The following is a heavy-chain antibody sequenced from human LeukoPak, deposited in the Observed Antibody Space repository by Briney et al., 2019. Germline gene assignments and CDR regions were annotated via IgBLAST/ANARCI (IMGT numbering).Heavy chain of an antibody. CDR3: AVHKGIAVAGLDY. Sequence: GGSLRLSCAASGFTFSSYSMNWVRQAPGKGLEWVSSISSSSSYIYYADSVKGRFTISRDNAKNSLYLQMNSLRAEDTAVYYCAVHKGIAVAGLDYWGQGTLVTVSS. V-gene: IGHV3-21*01. CDR1: GFTFSSYS. D-gene: IGHD6-19*01. J-gene: IGHJ4*02. CDR2: ISSSSSYI.